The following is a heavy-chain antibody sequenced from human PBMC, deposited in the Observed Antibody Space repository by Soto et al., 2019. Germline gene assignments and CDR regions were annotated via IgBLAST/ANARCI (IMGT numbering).Heavy chain of an antibody. V-gene: IGHV4-39*01. Sequence: QVQLQESGPGLVRPSETLSLTCSVSGGSLSSNIYSWGWLRQPPGKTLEWIGSVHYTGSTFYSPSITSRVTISVDTSKQYVSLRLSSVTATDTAVYYCARHEASLPPAGNYFDKWGQGSLVTVSS. CDR1: GGSLSSNIYS. D-gene: IGHD2-2*01. J-gene: IGHJ4*02. CDR2: VHYTGST. CDR3: ARHEASLPPAGNYFDK.